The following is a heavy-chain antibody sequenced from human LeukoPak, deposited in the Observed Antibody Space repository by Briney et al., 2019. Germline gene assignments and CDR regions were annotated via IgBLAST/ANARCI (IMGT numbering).Heavy chain of an antibody. V-gene: IGHV3-7*01. CDR2: IEGDGSAK. J-gene: IGHJ3*02. D-gene: IGHD7-27*01. Sequence: GGSLRLXCAASAFTFSRYWMSWVRQAPGKGLECVANIEGDGSAKNYVDSVKGRFTISRDSAENSLYLQMDSLRVEDTAIYYCARDPGWGAYDIWGQGAMVTVSS. CDR3: ARDPGWGAYDI. CDR1: AFTFSRYW.